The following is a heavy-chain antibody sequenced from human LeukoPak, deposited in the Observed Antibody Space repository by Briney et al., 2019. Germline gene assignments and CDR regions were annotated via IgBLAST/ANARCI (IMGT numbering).Heavy chain of an antibody. Sequence: GGSLRLSCAASGFTFSSYSMNWVRQAPGKGLEWVSSISSSSSYIYYADSVKGRFTISRDNSKNTLYLQMNSLRAEDTAVYYCAKDWNDYMSIDYWGQGTLVTVSS. CDR1: GFTFSSYS. V-gene: IGHV3-21*01. D-gene: IGHD4-11*01. CDR2: ISSSSSYI. CDR3: AKDWNDYMSIDY. J-gene: IGHJ4*02.